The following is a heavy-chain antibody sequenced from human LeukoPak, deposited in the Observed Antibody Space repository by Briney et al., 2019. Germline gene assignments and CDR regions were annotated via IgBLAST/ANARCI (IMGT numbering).Heavy chain of an antibody. D-gene: IGHD3-3*01. CDR1: GGSISSSSYY. Sequence: SETLSLTCTVSGGSISSSSYYWGWIRQPPGKGLEWIGSIYYSGSTYYNPSLKSRVTISVETSKNQFSLKLSSVTAADTAVYYCARDITIFGVVLAGWFDPWGQGTLVTVSS. V-gene: IGHV4-39*07. CDR2: IYYSGST. J-gene: IGHJ5*02. CDR3: ARDITIFGVVLAGWFDP.